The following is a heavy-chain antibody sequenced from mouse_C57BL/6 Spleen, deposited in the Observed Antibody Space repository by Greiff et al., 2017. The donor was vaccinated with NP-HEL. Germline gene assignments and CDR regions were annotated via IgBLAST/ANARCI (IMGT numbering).Heavy chain of an antibody. J-gene: IGHJ3*01. V-gene: IGHV1-82*01. D-gene: IGHD4-1*01. CDR1: GYAFSSSW. Sequence: QVQLQQSGPELVKPGASVKISCKASGYAFSSSWMNWVKQRPGKGLEWIGRIYPGDGDTNYNGKFKGKATLTADKSSSTAYMQLSSLTSEDSAVYFCAKGDFNWDRCAYWGQGTLVTVSA. CDR3: AKGDFNWDRCAY. CDR2: IYPGDGDT.